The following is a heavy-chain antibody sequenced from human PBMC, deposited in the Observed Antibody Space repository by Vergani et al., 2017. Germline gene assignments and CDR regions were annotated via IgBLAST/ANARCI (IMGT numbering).Heavy chain of an antibody. Sequence: QVQLVQSGAEVKKPGASVKVPCKPSGSPFTSYHMHWVPQAPGQGLEWMGIIHPSGGSTSYAQKVQGRVTMTRDTATSTVYMELSSLRAEDTAVDCCAGGDIWTGYRGALGYWGQGSLVTGSS. V-gene: IGHV1-46*01. CDR2: IHPSGGST. D-gene: IGHD3-9*01. CDR1: GSPFTSYH. J-gene: IGHJ4*02. CDR3: AGGDIWTGYRGALGY.